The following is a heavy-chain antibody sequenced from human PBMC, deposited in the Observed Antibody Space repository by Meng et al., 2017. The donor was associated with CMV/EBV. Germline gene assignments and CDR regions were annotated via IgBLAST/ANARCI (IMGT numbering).Heavy chain of an antibody. CDR2: IYYSGST. V-gene: IGHV4-39*07. D-gene: IGHD5-18*01. CDR3: AREGYSYGDSYYGMDV. Sequence: GSLRLSCTVSGGSISSSSYYWGWIRQPPGKGLEWIGSIYYSGSTYYNPSLKSRVTISVDTSKNQFSLELSSVTAADTAVYYCAREGYSYGDSYYGMDVWGQGTTVTVSS. CDR1: GGSISSSSYY. J-gene: IGHJ6*02.